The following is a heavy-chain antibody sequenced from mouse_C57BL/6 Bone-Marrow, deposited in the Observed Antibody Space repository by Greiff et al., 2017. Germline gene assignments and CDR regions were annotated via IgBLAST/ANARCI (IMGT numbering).Heavy chain of an antibody. Sequence: DVKLVESGGGLVQPGESLKLSCESNEYEFPSHDMSWVRKTPEKRLELVAAINSDGGSTYYPDTMERRFIISRDNTKKTLYLQMSSLRSEDTALYYCARQAGYGSSYWYFDVWGTGTTVTVSS. CDR3: ARQAGYGSSYWYFDV. CDR1: EYEFPSHD. D-gene: IGHD1-1*01. J-gene: IGHJ1*03. V-gene: IGHV5-2*01. CDR2: INSDGGST.